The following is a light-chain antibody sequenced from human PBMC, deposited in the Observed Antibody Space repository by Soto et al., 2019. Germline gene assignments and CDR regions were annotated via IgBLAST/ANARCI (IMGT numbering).Light chain of an antibody. V-gene: IGKV3-20*01. CDR2: GTS. Sequence: IVLTQSPGTLSLSPGDGATLSCRASQSVDSKYLAWYQQKPGQAPRLLMFGTSNRASGIPDRFSGSGSGTDFTLTINRLEPEDFAVYYCQQYASSPFWTFGQGTKVEIK. J-gene: IGKJ1*01. CDR1: QSVDSKY. CDR3: QQYASSPFWT.